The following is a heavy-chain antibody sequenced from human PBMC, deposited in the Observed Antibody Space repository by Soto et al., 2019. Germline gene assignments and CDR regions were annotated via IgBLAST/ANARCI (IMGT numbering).Heavy chain of an antibody. Sequence: SETLSLTCTVSGGSVTSGDYYWSWIRQPPGKGLEWIGYIYYSGSTYYNPSLQPRVTISVDTSKNQFSLKLSSVTAADTAMYYCARGSFSSSSSWFDPWGQGTLVTVSS. J-gene: IGHJ5*02. CDR3: ARGSFSSSSSWFDP. V-gene: IGHV4-31*03. D-gene: IGHD6-6*01. CDR1: GGSVTSGDYY. CDR2: IYYSGST.